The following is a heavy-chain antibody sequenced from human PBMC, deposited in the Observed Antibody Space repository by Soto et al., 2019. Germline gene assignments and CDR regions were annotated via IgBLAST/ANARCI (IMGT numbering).Heavy chain of an antibody. Sequence: GGSLRLSCSASGFTFIIYAMSWVRQAPGKGLKWISSISGSGTSTYYADSVKGRFTISRDNSKNTMYLQMNSLRAEDTALYFCAKENTPDYGDYVDYWGQGTLVTVSS. CDR1: GFTFIIYA. D-gene: IGHD4-17*01. J-gene: IGHJ4*02. CDR3: AKENTPDYGDYVDY. CDR2: ISGSGTST. V-gene: IGHV3-23*01.